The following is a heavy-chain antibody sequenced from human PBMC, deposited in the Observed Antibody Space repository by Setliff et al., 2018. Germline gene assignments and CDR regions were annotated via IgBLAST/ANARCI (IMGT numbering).Heavy chain of an antibody. V-gene: IGHV1-69*05. CDR2: INPIFGTA. CDR1: GGTFTNYA. Sequence: SVKVSCKASGGTFTNYAINWVRQAPGQGLEWMGGINPIFGTADYTQNFQGRVTITTDESTSTAYMELSSLRSEDTAIYYCATERGLVVSATDYYYYMDVWGKGTTVT. J-gene: IGHJ6*03. D-gene: IGHD2-15*01. CDR3: ATERGLVVSATDYYYYMDV.